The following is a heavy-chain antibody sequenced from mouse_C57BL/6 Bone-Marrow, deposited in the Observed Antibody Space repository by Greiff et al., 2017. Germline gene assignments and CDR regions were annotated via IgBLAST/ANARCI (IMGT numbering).Heavy chain of an antibody. J-gene: IGHJ2*01. Sequence: QVQLQQPGAELVKPWASVKMSCKASGYTFTSYWITWVKQRPGQGLEWSGDIYPTSGRTNYNEKFKIKAILSVDTSSNTASLQLISLTSEDSAVFYCARSGPLGRSFDYWGQGTTLTVSS. D-gene: IGHD4-1*01. CDR1: GYTFTSYW. CDR2: IYPTSGRT. V-gene: IGHV1-55*01. CDR3: ARSGPLGRSFDY.